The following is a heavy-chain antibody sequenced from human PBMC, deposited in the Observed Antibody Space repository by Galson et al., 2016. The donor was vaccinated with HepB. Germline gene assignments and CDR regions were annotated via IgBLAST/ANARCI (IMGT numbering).Heavy chain of an antibody. V-gene: IGHV3-33*01. Sequence: SLRLSSAASGFTFSRNGMHWVRQAPGKGLEWVAVIWYDGSNKYHAESVKGRFTISRDNSKNTLYLQMNSLRAEDTAVYYCARDDYYESSGYPSLDYWGQGTLVTVSS. CDR2: IWYDGSNK. CDR1: GFTFSRNG. CDR3: ARDDYYESSGYPSLDY. D-gene: IGHD3-22*01. J-gene: IGHJ4*02.